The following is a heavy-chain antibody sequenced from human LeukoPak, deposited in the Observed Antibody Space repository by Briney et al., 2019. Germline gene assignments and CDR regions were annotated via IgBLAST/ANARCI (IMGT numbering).Heavy chain of an antibody. CDR2: INISGDSA. CDR1: GFIFSNYV. J-gene: IGHJ5*02. D-gene: IGHD3-10*01. Sequence: PGGSLRLSCAASGFIFSNYVVSWFRQAPGKGLEWVSTINISGDSAYYADSVKGRFTISRDSAKNSLYLQMNSLRDEDTAVYYCARDQGSGLYNWFDPWGQGTLVTVSS. V-gene: IGHV3-23*01. CDR3: ARDQGSGLYNWFDP.